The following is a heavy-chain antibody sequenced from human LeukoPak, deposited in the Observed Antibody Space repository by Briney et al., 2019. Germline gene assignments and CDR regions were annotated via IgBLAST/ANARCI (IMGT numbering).Heavy chain of an antibody. CDR2: IKQDGSEK. CDR3: ARGSAAGVYHYYYMDV. V-gene: IGHV3-7*01. Sequence: AGGSLRLSCAASGFTFSSYWMSWVRQAPGKGLEWVANIKQDGSEKYYVDSVKGRFTISRDNAKNSLYLQMNSLRAEDTAVYYCARGSAAGVYHYYYMDVWGKGTTVTVSS. D-gene: IGHD6-13*01. J-gene: IGHJ6*03. CDR1: GFTFSSYW.